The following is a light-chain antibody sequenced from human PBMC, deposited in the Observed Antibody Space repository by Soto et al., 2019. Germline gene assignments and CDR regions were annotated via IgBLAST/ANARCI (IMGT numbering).Light chain of an antibody. V-gene: IGKV2-28*01. J-gene: IGKJ1*01. CDR1: QSLLNSNGQQY. CDR2: LDS. Sequence: EIVXTQSQGSLSVTRGEPASISFRSSQSLLNSNGQQYLEWSSNKKGKHXQXXLYLDSNRQSAVHEPLRGSGSPKDFTMKTSRVEAEEVGVYTCMEAVIARPTVGEGIKVDI. CDR3: MEAVIARPT.